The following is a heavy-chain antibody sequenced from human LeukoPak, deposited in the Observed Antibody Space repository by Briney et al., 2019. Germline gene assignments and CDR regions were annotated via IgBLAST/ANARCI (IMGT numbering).Heavy chain of an antibody. D-gene: IGHD3-22*01. CDR3: AKDMYYDSSGPVFDY. CDR2: ISGSGGST. V-gene: IGHV3-23*01. CDR1: GFTFSSYA. J-gene: IGHJ4*02. Sequence: GGSLRLSCAASGFTFSSYAMSWVRQAPGKGLEWVSAISGSGGSTYYADSVKGRFTISRDTSKNTLYLQMNSPRAEDTAVYYCAKDMYYDSSGPVFDYWGQRTLVTVSS.